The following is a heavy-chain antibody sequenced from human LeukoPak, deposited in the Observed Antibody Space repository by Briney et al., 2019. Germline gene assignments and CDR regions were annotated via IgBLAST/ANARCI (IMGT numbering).Heavy chain of an antibody. CDR2: ISGSDGST. D-gene: IGHD3-22*01. J-gene: IGHJ4*02. CDR3: AKVPRYYYDSSGYLGY. CDR1: GFTFSTYA. V-gene: IGHV3-23*01. Sequence: GGSLRLSCAASGFTFSTYALTWVRQAPGKGLEWVSVISGSDGSTNYADSVKGRFTISRDNSKNTLYLQMNSLRAEDTAVYYCAKVPRYYYDSSGYLGYWGQGTLVTVSS.